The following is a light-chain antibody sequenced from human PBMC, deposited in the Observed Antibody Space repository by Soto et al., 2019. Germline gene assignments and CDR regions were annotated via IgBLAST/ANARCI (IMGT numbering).Light chain of an antibody. CDR2: GAS. CDR1: QSVSSSY. CDR3: QQYGSSPYT. V-gene: IGKV3-20*01. Sequence: DIVLTQSPGTLSLSPGERATLSCRASQSVSSSYLAWYQQKPGQAPRLLFYGASSRATGIPDRFSGSGSGTDFTLTISRLEPEDFAVYYCQQYGSSPYTFGQGTKLEIK. J-gene: IGKJ2*01.